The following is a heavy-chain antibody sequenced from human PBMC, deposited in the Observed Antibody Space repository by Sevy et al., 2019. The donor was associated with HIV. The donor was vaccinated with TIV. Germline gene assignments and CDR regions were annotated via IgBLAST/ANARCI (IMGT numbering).Heavy chain of an antibody. CDR3: AGGGSLKYYYDSSGYYYRFDS. D-gene: IGHD3-22*01. V-gene: IGHV4-34*01. J-gene: IGHJ4*02. Sequence: SETLSLTCAVYGGSFSTYYWSWIRQPPGKGLEWIGEINHSGNTNYNPSLKSRVTISVDTSKNQFSLKLGFVTAADTVVYYCAGGGSLKYYYDSSGYYYRFDSWGQGTLVTVSS. CDR2: INHSGNT. CDR1: GGSFSTYY.